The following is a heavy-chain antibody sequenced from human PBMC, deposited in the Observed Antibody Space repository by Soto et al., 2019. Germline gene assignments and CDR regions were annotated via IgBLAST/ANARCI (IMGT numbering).Heavy chain of an antibody. CDR3: AKVGQQLDFDY. CDR2: INSDGSST. Sequence: GGSLRLSCAASGFTFSSYWMHWVRQAPGKGLVWVSRINSDGSSTSYADSAKGRFTISRDNAKNTLYLQMNSLRAEDTAVYYCAKVGQQLDFDYWGQGTLVTVSS. V-gene: IGHV3-74*01. J-gene: IGHJ4*02. D-gene: IGHD6-13*01. CDR1: GFTFSSYW.